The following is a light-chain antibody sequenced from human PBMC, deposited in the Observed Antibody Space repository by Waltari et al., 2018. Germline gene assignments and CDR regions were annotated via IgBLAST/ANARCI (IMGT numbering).Light chain of an antibody. CDR1: QTISNY. CDR3: QQSYSSPRT. V-gene: IGKV1-39*01. J-gene: IGKJ1*01. Sequence: DIQMTQSPSSLSASVGDRVTITWRASQTISNYLNWYQQKPGKAPKLLIYTTSTLQSGVPSRFSGSGSGTDFTLTISSLQPEDFATYYCQQSYSSPRTFGQGTKVEIK. CDR2: TTS.